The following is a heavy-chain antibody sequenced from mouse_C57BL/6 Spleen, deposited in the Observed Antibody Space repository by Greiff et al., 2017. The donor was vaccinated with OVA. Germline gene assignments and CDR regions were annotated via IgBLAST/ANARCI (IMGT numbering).Heavy chain of an antibody. V-gene: IGHV1-55*01. CDR1: GYTFTSYW. CDR2: IYPGSGST. J-gene: IGHJ1*03. D-gene: IGHD1-1*01. Sequence: QVQLQQSGAELVKPGASVKMSCKASGYTFTSYWITWVKQRPGQGLEWIGDIYPGSGSTNYNEKFKSKATLTVDTSSSTAYMQLSSLTSEDSAVYYCAREGDYYGSSFWYFDVWGTGTTVTVSS. CDR3: AREGDYYGSSFWYFDV.